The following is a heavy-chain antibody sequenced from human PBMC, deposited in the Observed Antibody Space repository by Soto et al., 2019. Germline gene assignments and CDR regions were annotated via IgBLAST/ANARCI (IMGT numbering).Heavy chain of an antibody. CDR1: GFTFTSYA. Sequence: EVQLLESGGGLVQPGGSLRLSCAASGFTFTSYAMSWVRQATGKGLEWVSTISGSGGNTDYANSVKGRFTISRDNSKNTLSLQMNSLRAEDTAMYYCAKAWGFSSNWHLDYWGQGTLVTVSS. J-gene: IGHJ4*02. CDR2: ISGSGGNT. V-gene: IGHV3-23*01. D-gene: IGHD6-13*01. CDR3: AKAWGFSSNWHLDY.